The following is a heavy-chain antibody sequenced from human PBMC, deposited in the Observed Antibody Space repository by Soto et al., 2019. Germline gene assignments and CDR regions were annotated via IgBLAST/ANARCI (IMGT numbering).Heavy chain of an antibody. CDR1: GGSISSYY. D-gene: IGHD3-10*01. CDR3: FGEVREPLANKNYYYYGMDV. V-gene: IGHV4-59*01. Sequence: SETLSLTCTVSGGSISSYYWSWIRQPPGKGLEWIGYIYYSGSTNYNPSLKSRVTISVDTSKNQFSLKLSSVTAADTAVYYCFGEVREPLANKNYYYYGMDVWGQGTTVTVSS. CDR2: IYYSGST. J-gene: IGHJ6*02.